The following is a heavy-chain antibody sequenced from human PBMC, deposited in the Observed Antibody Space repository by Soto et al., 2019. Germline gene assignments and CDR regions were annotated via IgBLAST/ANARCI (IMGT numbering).Heavy chain of an antibody. CDR1: GYTFTSYY. CDR3: SRAVAVAGTYDYYYYGMDV. Sequence: ASVKVSCKASGYTFTSYYMHWVRQAPGQGLEWMGIINPSGGSTSYAQKFQGRVTITADESTSTAYMELSSLRSEDTAVFYCSRAVAVAGTYDYYYYGMDVWGQGTTVTVSS. J-gene: IGHJ6*02. V-gene: IGHV1-46*01. CDR2: INPSGGST. D-gene: IGHD6-19*01.